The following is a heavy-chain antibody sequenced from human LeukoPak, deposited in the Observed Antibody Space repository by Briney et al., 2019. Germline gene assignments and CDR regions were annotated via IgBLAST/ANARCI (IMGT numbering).Heavy chain of an antibody. CDR3: ARLIVVVSWFDP. CDR1: GGSISSYY. CDR2: IYYSGST. D-gene: IGHD3-22*01. V-gene: IGHV4-59*12. J-gene: IGHJ5*02. Sequence: PSETLSLTCTVSGGSISSYYWSWIRQPPGKGLEWIGYIYYSGSTNYNPSLKSRVTISVDASKNQFSLKLSSVTAADTAVYYCARLIVVVSWFDPWGQGTLVTVSS.